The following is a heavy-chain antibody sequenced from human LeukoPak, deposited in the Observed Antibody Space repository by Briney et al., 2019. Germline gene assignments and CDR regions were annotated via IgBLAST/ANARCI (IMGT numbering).Heavy chain of an antibody. CDR1: GGSITSTNW. CDR2: IYHSGSA. J-gene: IGHJ4*02. Sequence: SGTLSLTCAVSGGSITSTNWWTWVRQPPGKGLEWIGEIYHSGSANYNPSLQSLVTMSVDKSKNLFSLKLSSVTAADTAMYYCARVYCGSSSCYYFDYWGQGILVTVSS. CDR3: ARVYCGSSSCYYFDY. V-gene: IGHV4-4*02. D-gene: IGHD2-2*01.